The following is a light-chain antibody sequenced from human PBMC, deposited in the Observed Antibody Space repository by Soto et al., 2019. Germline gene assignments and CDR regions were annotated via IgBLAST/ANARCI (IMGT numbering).Light chain of an antibody. CDR3: CSYTSGTPLYV. J-gene: IGLJ1*01. V-gene: IGLV2-14*01. CDR1: RSDVGGYNY. Sequence: QSALTQPASVSGSPGQSITISCTGTRSDVGGYNYVSWYQQHPGKAPKLMIYEVTNRPSGVSTRFSGSKSGNTASLTISGLEAEDEADYYCCSYTSGTPLYVFGTGTKLTVL. CDR2: EVT.